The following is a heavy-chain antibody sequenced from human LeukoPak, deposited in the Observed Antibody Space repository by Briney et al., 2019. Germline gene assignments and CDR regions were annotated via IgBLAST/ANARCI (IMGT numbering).Heavy chain of an antibody. CDR1: GFTFSSYS. D-gene: IGHD3-9*01. V-gene: IGHV3-48*02. J-gene: IGHJ4*02. Sequence: PGGSLRLSCTAPGFTFSSYSMNWVRQAPGKGLEWVSYISGSSNSIYYADSVKGRFTISRDNAKNSLYLQMNSLRDEDTAVYYCARMVLYDILTGYYLWGQGTLVTVSS. CDR3: ARMVLYDILTGYYL. CDR2: ISGSSNSI.